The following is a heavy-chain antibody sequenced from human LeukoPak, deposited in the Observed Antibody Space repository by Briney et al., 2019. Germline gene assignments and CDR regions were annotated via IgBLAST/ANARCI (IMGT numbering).Heavy chain of an antibody. Sequence: GGSLRLSCAASGFTFSSYGIHWVRQAPGKGLEWVAVISYDGSNKYYADSVEGRFTISRDNSKNTLYLQMNSLRAEDTAVYYCTRDQTPYYWGQGTLVTVSS. J-gene: IGHJ4*02. V-gene: IGHV3-30*03. CDR3: TRDQTPYY. CDR1: GFTFSSYG. CDR2: ISYDGSNK.